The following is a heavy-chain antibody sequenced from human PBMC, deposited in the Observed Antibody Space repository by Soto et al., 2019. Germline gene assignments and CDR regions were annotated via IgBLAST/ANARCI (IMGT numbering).Heavy chain of an antibody. CDR1: GGSISSGGYY. CDR2: IYYSGST. CDR3: AREVRRAAAGTSPFDP. J-gene: IGHJ5*02. Sequence: KPSETLSLTCTVSGGSISSGGYYWSWIRQHPGKGLEWIGYIYYSGSTYYNPSLKSRVTISVDTSKNQFSLKLSSATAADTAVYYCAREVRRAAAGTSPFDPWGQGTLVTVSS. V-gene: IGHV4-31*03. D-gene: IGHD6-13*01.